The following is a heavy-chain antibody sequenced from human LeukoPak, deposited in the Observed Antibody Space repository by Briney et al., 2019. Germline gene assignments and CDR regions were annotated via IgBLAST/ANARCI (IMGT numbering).Heavy chain of an antibody. CDR2: ISYDGSNK. CDR1: GFTFSSYG. J-gene: IGHJ5*02. V-gene: IGHV3-30*18. D-gene: IGHD6-19*01. Sequence: GGSLRLSCAASGFTFSSYGMHWVRQAPGKGLEWVAVISYDGSNKYYADSVKGRFTIPRDNSKNTLYLQMNSLRAEDTAVYYCAKEIAVAGTRWFDPWGQGTLVTVSS. CDR3: AKEIAVAGTRWFDP.